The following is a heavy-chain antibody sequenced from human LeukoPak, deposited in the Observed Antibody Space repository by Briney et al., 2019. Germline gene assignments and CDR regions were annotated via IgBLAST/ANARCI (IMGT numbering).Heavy chain of an antibody. D-gene: IGHD3-10*01. Sequence: SETLSLTCTVSGGSISSYYWSWIRQPPGKGLEWIGYIYYSGSTNYNPSLKSRVTISVDRSKNQFSLKLSSVTAADTAVYYCARALYYGSGSLDYWGQGTLVTVSS. CDR2: IYYSGST. J-gene: IGHJ4*02. CDR1: GGSISSYY. V-gene: IGHV4-59*12. CDR3: ARALYYGSGSLDY.